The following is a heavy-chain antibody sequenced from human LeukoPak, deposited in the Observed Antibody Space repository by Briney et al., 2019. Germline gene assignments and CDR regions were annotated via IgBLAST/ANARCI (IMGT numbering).Heavy chain of an antibody. CDR1: GGPISSYY. CDR3: ARHSHTAMDYDY. V-gene: IGHV4-4*09. CDR2: IYTSGST. J-gene: IGHJ4*02. D-gene: IGHD5-18*01. Sequence: SETLSLTCTVSGGPISSYYWSWIRQPPGKGLEWIGYIYTSGSTNYNPSLKSRVTISVDTSKNQFSLKLSSVTAADTAVYYCARHSHTAMDYDYWGQGTLVTVSS.